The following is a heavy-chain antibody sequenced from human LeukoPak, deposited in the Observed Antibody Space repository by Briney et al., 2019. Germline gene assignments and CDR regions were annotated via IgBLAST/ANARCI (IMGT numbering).Heavy chain of an antibody. CDR3: ASLAQWLV. J-gene: IGHJ4*02. CDR2: INPNSGGT. D-gene: IGHD6-19*01. Sequence: ASVKVSCKTSGYTFTAYHIHWVRQAPGQGLEWMGWINPNSGGTNYAQKFQGRVTMTRDTSISTAYMELSRLRSDDTAVYYCASLAQWLVWGQGTLVTVSS. CDR1: GYTFTAYH. V-gene: IGHV1-2*02.